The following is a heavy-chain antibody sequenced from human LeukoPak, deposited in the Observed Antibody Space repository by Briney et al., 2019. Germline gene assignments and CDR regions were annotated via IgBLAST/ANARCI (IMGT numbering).Heavy chain of an antibody. D-gene: IGHD1-26*01. V-gene: IGHV1-18*01. CDR1: GYTFTSYG. Sequence: ASVKVSCKASGYTFTSYGISWVRQAPGQGLEWMGWISAYNGNTNYAQKLQGRVTMTTDTSTSTAYMELRSLRSDDTAVYYCARDRGRGYSGSYYFDYWGQGTLVTVSS. CDR2: ISAYNGNT. J-gene: IGHJ4*02. CDR3: ARDRGRGYSGSYYFDY.